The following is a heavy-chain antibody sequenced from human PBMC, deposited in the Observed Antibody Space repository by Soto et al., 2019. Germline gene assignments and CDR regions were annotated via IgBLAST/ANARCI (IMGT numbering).Heavy chain of an antibody. J-gene: IGHJ5*02. CDR3: AKGDRNSGFDP. Sequence: VQLLESGGGLVQPGGSLILSCAASGFTFSNYAMSWVRKAPGKGLEYVSTIVSSSGNTYYADSVKGRFTISRDNSKDTLFLRMSSLRAEDTAIYFCAKGDRNSGFDPWGQGTLVIVSS. D-gene: IGHD1-1*01. CDR1: GFTFSNYA. V-gene: IGHV3-23*01. CDR2: IVSSSGNT.